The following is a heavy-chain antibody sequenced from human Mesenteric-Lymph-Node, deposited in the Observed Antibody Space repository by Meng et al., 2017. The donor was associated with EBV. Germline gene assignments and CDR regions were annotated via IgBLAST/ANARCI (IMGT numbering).Heavy chain of an antibody. Sequence: QVRLVHSGAEGKKPGPSVKVPCKASGGPFSSYAISWVRQAPGQGLEWMGGIIPIFGTANYAQKFQGRVTITADESTSTAYMELSSLRSEDTAVYYCARVDIVATVFDYWGQGTLVTVSS. CDR3: ARVDIVATVFDY. J-gene: IGHJ4*02. CDR2: IIPIFGTA. V-gene: IGHV1-69*01. CDR1: GGPFSSYA. D-gene: IGHD5-12*01.